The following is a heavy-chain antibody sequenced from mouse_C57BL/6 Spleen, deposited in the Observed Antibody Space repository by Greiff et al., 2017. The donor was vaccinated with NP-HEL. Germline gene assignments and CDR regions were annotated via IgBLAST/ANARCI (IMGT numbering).Heavy chain of an antibody. CDR3: ARQGLCSMDY. V-gene: IGHV5-17*01. D-gene: IGHD2-4*01. CDR2: ISSGSSTI. CDR1: GFTFSDYG. Sequence: EVKLVESGGGLVKPGGSLKLSCASSGFTFSDYGMHWVRQAPEKGLEWVAYISSGSSTIYYADTVKGRFTISRDNAKNTLFLQMTSLRSEDTAMYYCARQGLCSMDYWGQGTSVTASS. J-gene: IGHJ4*01.